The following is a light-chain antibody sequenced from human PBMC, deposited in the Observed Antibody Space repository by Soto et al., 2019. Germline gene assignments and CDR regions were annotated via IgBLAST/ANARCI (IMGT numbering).Light chain of an antibody. CDR3: QHYYTSYTT. J-gene: IGKJ1*01. CDR1: QSVSSDY. Sequence: EIVLTQSPGTLSLSPGERATLSCRASQSVSSDYLAWYQQKPGQAPRLLIYGGSSRATGIPDRFSGSGSGTDFTLTISRLEPEDFAVYYCQHYYTSYTTFGQGTKVDIK. CDR2: GGS. V-gene: IGKV3-20*01.